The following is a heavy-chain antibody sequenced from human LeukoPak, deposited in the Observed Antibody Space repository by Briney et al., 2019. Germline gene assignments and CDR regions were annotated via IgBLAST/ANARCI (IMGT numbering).Heavy chain of an antibody. CDR2: ITSSSAII. Sequence: GGSLRLSCAASGFTFSSYSMNWVRQTPGKGLEWVSHITSSSAIIYYADSVKGRFTISRDNAKSSLYLQMNSLRAEDTAIYYCARTTGSYYGYFDYWGQGTQVTVSS. D-gene: IGHD1-26*01. J-gene: IGHJ4*02. CDR1: GFTFSSYS. CDR3: ARTTGSYYGYFDY. V-gene: IGHV3-48*01.